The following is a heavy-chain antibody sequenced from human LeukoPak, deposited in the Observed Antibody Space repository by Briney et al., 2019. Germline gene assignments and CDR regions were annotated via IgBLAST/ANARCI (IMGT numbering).Heavy chain of an antibody. D-gene: IGHD2-2*01. V-gene: IGHV3-30*04. CDR2: ISYDGSNK. J-gene: IGHJ4*02. CDR3: ARDPYIVVVPAATGAYFDY. Sequence: GRSLRLSCAASGFTFSSYAMHWVRQAPGKGPEWVAVISYDGSNKYYVDSVKGRFTISRDNSKNTLYLQMNSLRAEDTAVYYCARDPYIVVVPAATGAYFDYWGQGTLVTVSS. CDR1: GFTFSSYA.